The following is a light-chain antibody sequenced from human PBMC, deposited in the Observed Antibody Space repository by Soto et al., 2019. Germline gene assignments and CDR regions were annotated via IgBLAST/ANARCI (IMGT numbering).Light chain of an antibody. CDR3: QQYNSYPWT. CDR1: QSISSW. Sequence: QSPSTLSASVGDRVTITCRASQSISSWLAWYQQKPGKAPKLLIYDASSLESGVPSRFSGSGSGTEFTLTISSLQPDDFATYYCQQYNSYPWTFGQGTKVDIK. CDR2: DAS. V-gene: IGKV1-5*01. J-gene: IGKJ1*01.